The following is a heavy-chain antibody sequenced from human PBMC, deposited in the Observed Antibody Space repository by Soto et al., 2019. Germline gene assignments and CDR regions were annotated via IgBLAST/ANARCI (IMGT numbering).Heavy chain of an antibody. CDR3: AKDVTYYDILTGSVGFDY. V-gene: IGHV3-23*01. J-gene: IGHJ4*02. CDR2: ISGSGGST. CDR1: GFTFSSYA. D-gene: IGHD3-9*01. Sequence: GGSLRLSCAASGFTFSSYAMSWVRQAPGKGLEWVSAISGSGGSTYYADSVKGRFTISRDNSKNTLYLQMNSLRAEDTAVYYCAKDVTYYDILTGSVGFDYWGQGTLVTVSS.